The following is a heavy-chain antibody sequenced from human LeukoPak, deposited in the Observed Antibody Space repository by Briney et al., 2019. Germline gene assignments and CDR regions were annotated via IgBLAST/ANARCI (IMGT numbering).Heavy chain of an antibody. D-gene: IGHD6-6*01. J-gene: IGHJ4*02. V-gene: IGHV3-48*01. CDR3: ARRRPAHYFDS. CDR1: GFTFSDYS. Sequence: PGGSLRLSCAASGFTFSDYSMNWVRQAPGKGLEWISYVGISSGNTKYADSVKGRFFVSRDISENMVYLQMNSLSVEDTAVYFCARRRPAHYFDSWGPGTLVTVS. CDR2: VGISSGNT.